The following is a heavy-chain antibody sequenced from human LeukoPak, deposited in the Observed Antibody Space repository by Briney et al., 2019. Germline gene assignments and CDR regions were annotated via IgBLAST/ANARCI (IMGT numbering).Heavy chain of an antibody. D-gene: IGHD3/OR15-3a*01. CDR2: MCSDGNNR. CDR3: ARDDGFSCYSY. Sequence: GGSLRLSCAASGFTLTSYAMHWVRQAPGKGLEWVAIMCSDGNNRYYVNSVEGRFTISRDNSKNTLYLQMNNLRTEDTAVYYCARDDGFSCYSYWGQGTLVTVSS. J-gene: IGHJ4*02. CDR1: GFTLTSYA. V-gene: IGHV3-30*03.